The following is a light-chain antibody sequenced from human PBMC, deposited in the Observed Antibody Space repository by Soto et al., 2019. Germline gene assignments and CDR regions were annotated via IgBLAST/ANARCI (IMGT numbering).Light chain of an antibody. Sequence: IQMTQSPSTLSASVGDRVTITCRASQSISSWLAWYQQKPGKAPKLLLYKASNLESGVPSRFSGSGSGTDVTLTISSLQPDDFATHYCRQYYSYPLTVGPGIKVDI. J-gene: IGKJ3*01. CDR3: RQYYSYPLT. CDR2: KAS. CDR1: QSISSW. V-gene: IGKV1-5*03.